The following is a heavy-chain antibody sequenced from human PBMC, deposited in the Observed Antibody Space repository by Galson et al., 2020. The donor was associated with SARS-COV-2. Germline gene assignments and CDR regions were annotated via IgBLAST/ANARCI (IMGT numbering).Heavy chain of an antibody. D-gene: IGHD1-1*01. V-gene: IGHV4-31*03. CDR3: ARDHPDHGIYYGMDL. J-gene: IGHJ6*02. Sequence: SETLSLTCTLSGDSIRSGVYYWNWIRQPPGKGLEWIGYIYYSGSTHYNPSLKSRVSLSIDTSKNQFSLDLTSVTSADTAVYYCARDHPDHGIYYGMDLWGQGTTVTVSS. CDR1: GDSIRSGVYY. CDR2: IYYSGST.